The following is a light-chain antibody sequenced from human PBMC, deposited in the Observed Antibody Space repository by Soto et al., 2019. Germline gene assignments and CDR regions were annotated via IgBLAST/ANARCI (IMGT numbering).Light chain of an antibody. CDR2: AAS. J-gene: IGKJ1*01. CDR3: KQSDGTYSLT. CDR1: QSVGNF. V-gene: IGKV1-39*01. Sequence: DIQMAQSPSSLSASVGDRVTITCRASQSVGNFLNWYQQKPGLPPKYLIYAASNLQSGVPSRFSGSGSGTDFTLTISSLQREDFASYDRKQSDGTYSLTFGRGTTGDFK.